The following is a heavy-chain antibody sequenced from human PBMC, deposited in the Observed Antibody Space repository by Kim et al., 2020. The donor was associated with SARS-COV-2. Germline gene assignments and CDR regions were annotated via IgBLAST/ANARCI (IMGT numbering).Heavy chain of an antibody. Sequence: GGSLRLSCVASGFTFNTFAVNWVRQAPGKGLEWVSDISGSGADTSYADSVKGRFTISRDNSKNTLYLQMNSLRPEDTATYYCAKGVDWLSTKHLPFYGMDVWGQGTTVTVSS. CDR1: GFTFNTFA. J-gene: IGHJ6*02. D-gene: IGHD3-9*01. CDR2: ISGSGADT. CDR3: AKGVDWLSTKHLPFYGMDV. V-gene: IGHV3-23*01.